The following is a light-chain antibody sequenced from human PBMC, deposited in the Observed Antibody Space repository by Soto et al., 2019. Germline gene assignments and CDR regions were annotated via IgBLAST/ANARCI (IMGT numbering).Light chain of an antibody. CDR1: QSIHTN. CDR3: QQYNTWPRT. CDR2: GAS. Sequence: ETVMTQSEATLSVSPGERATLSCRASQSIHTNLAWYQQKPGQPPRLLIYGASTRVTGIPTRFSGSGSGTEFTLTISSLQSEDFAVYYCQQYNTWPRTFGQGTKVDIK. J-gene: IGKJ1*01. V-gene: IGKV3-15*01.